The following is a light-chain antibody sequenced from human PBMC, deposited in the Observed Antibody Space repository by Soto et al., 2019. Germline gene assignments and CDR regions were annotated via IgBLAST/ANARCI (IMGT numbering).Light chain of an antibody. V-gene: IGKV1-39*01. CDR2: AAS. CDR1: QSISNY. J-gene: IGKJ1*01. Sequence: DIQMTQSPSSLSASVGDRVTITCRASQSISNYLNWYQQKPGKAPKLLMYAASSLQSGVPSRFNGSGSGTDFTLTISSLQAEDFATYYCQQSYSTPRTFGQGTKVEIK. CDR3: QQSYSTPRT.